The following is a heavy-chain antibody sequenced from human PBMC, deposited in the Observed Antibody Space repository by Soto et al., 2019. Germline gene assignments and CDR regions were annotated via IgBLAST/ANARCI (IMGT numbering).Heavy chain of an antibody. CDR1: GDSFKSSG. D-gene: IGHD3-22*01. J-gene: IGHJ1*01. CDR2: IWYDGSNK. Sequence: PGGSLRLSCSASGDSFKSSGVHWVRQAPGKGLEWVAVIWYDGSNKYYADSVKGRFTISRDNSKNTLYLQMNSLRAEDTAVYYCARSYYYDSSGYYRSFFQHWGQGTLVTVSS. CDR3: ARSYYYDSSGYYRSFFQH. V-gene: IGHV3-33*01.